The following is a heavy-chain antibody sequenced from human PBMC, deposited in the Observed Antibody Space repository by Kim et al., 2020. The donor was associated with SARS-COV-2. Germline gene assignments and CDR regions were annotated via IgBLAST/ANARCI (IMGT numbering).Heavy chain of an antibody. D-gene: IGHD3-22*01. CDR1: GGSISSYY. CDR2: IYYSGST. J-gene: IGHJ5*02. CDR3: ARGRDSSGYYYSLFDP. Sequence: SETLSLTCTVSGGSISSYYWSWIRQPPGKGLEWIGYIYYSGSTNYNPSLKSRVTISVDTSKNQFSLKLSSVTAADTAVYYCARGRDSSGYYYSLFDPWG. V-gene: IGHV4-59*01.